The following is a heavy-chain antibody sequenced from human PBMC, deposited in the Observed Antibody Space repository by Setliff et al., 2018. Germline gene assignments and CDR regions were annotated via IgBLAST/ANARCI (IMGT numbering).Heavy chain of an antibody. CDR1: GFTFSNYE. J-gene: IGHJ4*02. D-gene: IGHD2-2*01. Sequence: GSLRLSCVASGFTFSNYEFNWVRQAPGKGLEWVSSFSGSNEYIKYADSVKGRFTISRDSAENAVYLQMNSLRAEDTAVYYCTRSTSGAFDYWGQGALVTVSS. CDR3: TRSTSGAFDY. CDR2: FSGSNEYI. V-gene: IGHV3-21*01.